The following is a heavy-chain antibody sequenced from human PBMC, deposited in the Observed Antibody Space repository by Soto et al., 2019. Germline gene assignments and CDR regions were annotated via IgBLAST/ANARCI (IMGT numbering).Heavy chain of an antibody. V-gene: IGHV2-5*02. D-gene: IGHD3-16*02. CDR3: AHGTLFGGVIGAPYYFDY. Sequence: SGPTLVNPTQTLTLTCTFSGFSLSTSGVGVGWIRQPPGKALEWLALIYWDDDKRYSPSLKSRLTITKDTSKNQVVLTMTNMDPVDTATYYCAHGTLFGGVIGAPYYFDYWGQGTLVTVSS. CDR2: IYWDDDK. J-gene: IGHJ4*02. CDR1: GFSLSTSGVG.